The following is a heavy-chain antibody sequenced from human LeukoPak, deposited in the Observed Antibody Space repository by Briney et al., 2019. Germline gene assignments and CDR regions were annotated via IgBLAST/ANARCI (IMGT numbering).Heavy chain of an antibody. CDR1: GYTFTSYG. CDR3: ARGDYCSGGSCPEAP. V-gene: IGHV1-8*02. D-gene: IGHD2-15*01. Sequence: ASVKVSCKASGYTFTSYGISWVRQATGQGLEWMGWMNPNSGNTGYAQKFQGRVTMTRNTSISTAYMELSSLRSEDTAVYYCARGDYCSGGSCPEAPWGQGTLVTVSS. CDR2: MNPNSGNT. J-gene: IGHJ5*02.